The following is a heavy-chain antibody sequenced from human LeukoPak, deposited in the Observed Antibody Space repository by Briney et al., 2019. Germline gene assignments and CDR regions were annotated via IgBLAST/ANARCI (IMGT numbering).Heavy chain of an antibody. CDR3: AKSDYYDSSGYYYDPNDAFDI. V-gene: IGHV3-30*18. CDR2: ISYDGSNK. J-gene: IGHJ3*02. CDR1: GFTFSNYG. Sequence: GGSLRLSCAASGFTFSNYGMHWVRQAPGKGLEWVAVISYDGSNKYYADSVKGRFTISRDNSKNTLYLQMNSLRAEDTAVYYCAKSDYYDSSGYYYDPNDAFDIWGQGTMVTVSS. D-gene: IGHD3-22*01.